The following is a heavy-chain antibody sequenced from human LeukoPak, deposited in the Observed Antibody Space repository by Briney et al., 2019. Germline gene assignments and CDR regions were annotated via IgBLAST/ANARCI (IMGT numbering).Heavy chain of an antibody. Sequence: SVKVSCXASGGTFSSYAISWVRQAPGQGLEWMGGIIPIFGTANYAQKFQGRVTITADESTSTAYMELSSLRSEDTAVYYCAVGEFWSGYYSIDYWGQGTLVTVSS. CDR1: GGTFSSYA. D-gene: IGHD3-3*01. V-gene: IGHV1-69*01. CDR2: IIPIFGTA. CDR3: AVGEFWSGYYSIDY. J-gene: IGHJ4*02.